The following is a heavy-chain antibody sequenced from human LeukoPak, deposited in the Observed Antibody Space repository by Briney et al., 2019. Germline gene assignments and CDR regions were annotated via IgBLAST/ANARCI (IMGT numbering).Heavy chain of an antibody. CDR1: GFTFSSYE. CDR3: ARDGGYYDSSGDAFDI. V-gene: IGHV3-48*03. Sequence: GGSLRLSCAASGFTFSSYEMNWVRQAPGKGLEWVSYISSSGSTIYYADSVKGRFTISRDNAKNSLYLQMNSLRAEDTAVYYCARDGGYYDSSGDAFDIWGQGTMVTVSS. D-gene: IGHD3-22*01. J-gene: IGHJ3*02. CDR2: ISSSGSTI.